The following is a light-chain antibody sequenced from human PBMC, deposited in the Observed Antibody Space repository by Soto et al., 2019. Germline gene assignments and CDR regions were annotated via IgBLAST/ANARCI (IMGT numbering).Light chain of an antibody. Sequence: EIVMTQSPATLSVSPGGRATLSCRAGQSISGSLAWYQQKPGQAPRLLIHGASTRATGFPARFSGSGSGTDFTLTISSLQSEDFAVYYCQQYNNWPWTFGQGTKVDIK. J-gene: IGKJ1*01. CDR1: QSISGS. V-gene: IGKV3-15*01. CDR3: QQYNNWPWT. CDR2: GAS.